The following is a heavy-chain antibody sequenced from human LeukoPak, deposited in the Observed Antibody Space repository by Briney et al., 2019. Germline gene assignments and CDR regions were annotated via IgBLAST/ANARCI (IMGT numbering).Heavy chain of an antibody. D-gene: IGHD2-15*01. CDR3: VTLSGGAGFDV. Sequence: SETLSLTCTVSGAYISNYYWTWVRQPAAQGLEWIGRLHASESTVYNPSLKSRVTMSMDTSKDQLSLTLTSVTAADSAIYYCVTLSGGAGFDVWGQGTVVTVSS. V-gene: IGHV4-4*07. J-gene: IGHJ3*01. CDR1: GAYISNYY. CDR2: LHASEST.